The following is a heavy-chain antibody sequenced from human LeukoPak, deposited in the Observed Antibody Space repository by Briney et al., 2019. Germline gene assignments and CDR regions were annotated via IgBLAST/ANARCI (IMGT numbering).Heavy chain of an antibody. J-gene: IGHJ6*02. V-gene: IGHV3-33*01. CDR1: GFTFSSYG. CDR3: ARGSAQVAYPNYYYYYYGMDV. CDR2: IWYDGSNK. D-gene: IGHD5-12*01. Sequence: GGSLRLSCAASGFTFSSYGMHWVRQAPGKGLEWVAVIWYDGSNKYYADSVKGRFTISRDNSKNTLYLQMNSLRAEDTAVYYCARGSAQVAYPNYYYYYYGMDVWGQGTTVTVSS.